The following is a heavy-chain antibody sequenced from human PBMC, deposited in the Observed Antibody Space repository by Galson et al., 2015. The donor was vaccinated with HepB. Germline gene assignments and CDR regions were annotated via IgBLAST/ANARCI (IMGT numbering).Heavy chain of an antibody. J-gene: IGHJ4*02. CDR2: ISSSSSYI. D-gene: IGHD3-22*01. V-gene: IGHV3-21*01. CDR1: GFTFSSYS. CDR3: ARDNSPDYYDSSGYSLY. Sequence: SLRLSCAASGFTFSSYSMNWVRQAPGKGLEWVSSISSSSSYIYYADSVKGRFTISRDNAKNSLYLQMNSLRAEDTAVYYCARDNSPDYYDSSGYSLYWGQGTLVTVSS.